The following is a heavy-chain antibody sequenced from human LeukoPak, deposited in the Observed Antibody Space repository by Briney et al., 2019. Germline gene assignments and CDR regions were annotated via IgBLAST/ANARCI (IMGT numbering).Heavy chain of an antibody. J-gene: IGHJ4*02. Sequence: ASVKVSCKASGYTYIVYYVHWVRHAPGQGLEWMGWINPRNGDTKFAQNFQGRVTMTRDTSISTVYMELSSLASDDTAVYYCAGGGMAVAGTSLGDYWGQGTLVTVSS. D-gene: IGHD6-19*01. CDR3: AGGGMAVAGTSLGDY. CDR1: GYTYIVYY. V-gene: IGHV1-2*02. CDR2: INPRNGDT.